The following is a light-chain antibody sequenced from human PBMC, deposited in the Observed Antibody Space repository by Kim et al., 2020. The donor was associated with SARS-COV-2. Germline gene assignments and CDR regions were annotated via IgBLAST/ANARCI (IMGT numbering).Light chain of an antibody. J-gene: IGKJ1*01. CDR3: QQSYSPSWT. V-gene: IGKV1-39*01. CDR1: RSITGY. CDR2: GAS. Sequence: DIQMTQSPSSLSASVGDRVTITCRASRSITGYVNWYQQRPRTAPKLLIYGASILQPGVPSRFGGFGSGTDFSLTISSLQPEDVATYYCQQSYSPSWTFGQGTKVDIK.